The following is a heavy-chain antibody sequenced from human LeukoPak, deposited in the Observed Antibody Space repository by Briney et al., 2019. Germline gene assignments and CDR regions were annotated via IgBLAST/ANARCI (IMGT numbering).Heavy chain of an antibody. D-gene: IGHD3-10*01. Sequence: SETLSLTCTVSGGSISSSSYYWGWLRQPPGKGLEWLGSIYYSGSTYYNPSLKSRVTISVNTSKNQFSLKLSSVTAADTAVYYCARLGYYGSGSLVDYFDYWGQGTLVTVSS. CDR1: GGSISSSSYY. CDR2: IYYSGST. CDR3: ARLGYYGSGSLVDYFDY. J-gene: IGHJ4*02. V-gene: IGHV4-39*01.